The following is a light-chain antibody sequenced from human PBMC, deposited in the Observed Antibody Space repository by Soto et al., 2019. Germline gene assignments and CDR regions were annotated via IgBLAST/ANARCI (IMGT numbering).Light chain of an antibody. CDR2: GAS. J-gene: IGKJ5*01. CDR3: QQYGSSSLIT. V-gene: IGKV3-20*01. CDR1: QSFSSSY. Sequence: EIVLTQSPGTLSLSPGERATLSCRASQSFSSSYLAWYQQKPGQAPRLLIYGASSRATGIPDRFSGSGSGTDFTLTISRLEPEDFAVYYCQQYGSSSLITFGQGTRLEIK.